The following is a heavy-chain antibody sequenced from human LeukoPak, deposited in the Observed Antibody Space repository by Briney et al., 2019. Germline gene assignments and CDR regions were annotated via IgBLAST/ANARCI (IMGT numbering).Heavy chain of an antibody. J-gene: IGHJ4*02. CDR1: GGTFSIYA. V-gene: IGHV1-69*13. CDR2: IIPIFGTA. CDR3: ARDGPGYFDY. D-gene: IGHD3-10*01. Sequence: SVKVSCKASGGTFSIYAIRWVRQAPGQGHEWMGGIIPIFGTANYAQKFQGRVTITADESTSTAYMELSSLRSEDTAVYYCARDGPGYFDYWGQGTLVTVSS.